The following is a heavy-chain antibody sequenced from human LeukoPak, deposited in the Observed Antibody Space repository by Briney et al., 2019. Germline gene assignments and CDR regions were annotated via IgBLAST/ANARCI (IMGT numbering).Heavy chain of an antibody. D-gene: IGHD2-15*01. CDR2: ISSSGSTI. J-gene: IGHJ6*02. CDR3: ARGGDIVVVVAATPYYYYGMDV. V-gene: IGHV3-11*04. CDR1: RFTFSDYY. Sequence: GGSLRLSCAASRFTFSDYYMSWIRQAPGKGLEWVSYISSSGSTIYYADSVKGRFTISRDNAKNSLYLQMNSLRAEDTAVYYCARGGDIVVVVAATPYYYYGMDVWGQGTTVTVSS.